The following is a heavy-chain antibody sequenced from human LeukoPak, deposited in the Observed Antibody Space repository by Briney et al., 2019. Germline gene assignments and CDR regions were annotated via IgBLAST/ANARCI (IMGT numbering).Heavy chain of an antibody. V-gene: IGHV4-34*01. D-gene: IGHD6-19*01. CDR1: GGPFSGYY. CDR3: ARSSKTQWLSPGDGFDI. Sequence: SETLSLTCAVYGGPFSGYYWSWIRQPPEKGLEWIGEINHSGSTNYNPSLRSRVTISVDTSKNQFSLKFTSMTAADTAVYYCARSSKTQWLSPGDGFDIWGRGTLVTVSS. CDR2: INHSGST. J-gene: IGHJ3*02.